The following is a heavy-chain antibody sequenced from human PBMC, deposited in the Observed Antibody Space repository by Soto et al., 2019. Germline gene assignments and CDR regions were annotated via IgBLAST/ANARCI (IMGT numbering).Heavy chain of an antibody. CDR1: GASITDYY. Sequence: QLQLQESGPGLVKPSETLSLICTVSGASITDYYWSWIRQSPGKGLEWIGYISYSGSTNYRPSLRTGVAMSVDTSRNHLSLKLRSVTDADSAVYYCARERYSGTEDAWFYYNGMDVWGQGTKVSVSS. CDR3: ARERYSGTEDAWFYYNGMDV. CDR2: ISYSGST. D-gene: IGHD3-10*01. J-gene: IGHJ6*02. V-gene: IGHV4-59*01.